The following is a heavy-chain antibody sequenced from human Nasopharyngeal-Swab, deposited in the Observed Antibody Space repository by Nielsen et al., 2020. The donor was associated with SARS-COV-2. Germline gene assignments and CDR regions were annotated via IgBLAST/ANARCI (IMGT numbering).Heavy chain of an antibody. V-gene: IGHV1-18*01. J-gene: IGHJ6*02. Sequence: ASVKVSCKASGYTFTSCGISWVRQAPGQGLEWMGWISAYNGNTNYAQKLQGRVTMTTDTSTSTAYMELRSLRSDDTAVYYCAGYDILTGSMDVWGQGTTVTVSS. CDR3: AGYDILTGSMDV. CDR2: ISAYNGNT. D-gene: IGHD3-9*01. CDR1: GYTFTSCG.